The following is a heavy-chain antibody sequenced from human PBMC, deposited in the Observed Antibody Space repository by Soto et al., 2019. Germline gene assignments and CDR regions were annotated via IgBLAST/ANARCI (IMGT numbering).Heavy chain of an antibody. CDR2: ISSSSSYI. V-gene: IGHV3-21*01. Sequence: EVQLVESGGGLVKPGGSLRLSCAASGFTFSTYSMNWVRQAPGKGLEWVSSISSSSSYIYYADSVKGRFPISRDNAKNSLYLQMNSLRAEDTAVYYCASPEYYYDTSGWYYWGQGTLVTVSS. D-gene: IGHD3-22*01. CDR1: GFTFSTYS. CDR3: ASPEYYYDTSGWYY. J-gene: IGHJ4*02.